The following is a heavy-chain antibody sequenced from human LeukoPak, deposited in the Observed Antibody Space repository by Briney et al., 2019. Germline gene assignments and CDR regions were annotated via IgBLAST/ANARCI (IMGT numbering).Heavy chain of an antibody. Sequence: GGSLRLSCAASGFTFSSYAMSWVRQAPGKGLEWVSAISGSGGSTYYADSVKGRFTISRDNSKNTLYLQMNSLRAEDTAVYYRAKVAGYSSGWSYFDYWGQGTLVTVSS. V-gene: IGHV3-23*01. CDR3: AKVAGYSSGWSYFDY. CDR2: ISGSGGST. CDR1: GFTFSSYA. J-gene: IGHJ4*02. D-gene: IGHD6-19*01.